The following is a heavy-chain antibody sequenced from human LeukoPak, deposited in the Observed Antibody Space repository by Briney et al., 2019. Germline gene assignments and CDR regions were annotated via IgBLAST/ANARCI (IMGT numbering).Heavy chain of an antibody. CDR3: ARDPYNGAYSEGYYYYFMDV. CDR2: LGSSSSVI. Sequence: GGSLRLSCAASGFTFSTYAMDWVRQAPGKGLEWVSYLGSSSSVIYHADSVKGRFTISRDNSKNTLYLQMNSLRVEDTAVYYCARDPYNGAYSEGYYYYFMDVWGKGTTVTVSS. V-gene: IGHV3-48*01. D-gene: IGHD1-1*01. CDR1: GFTFSTYA. J-gene: IGHJ6*03.